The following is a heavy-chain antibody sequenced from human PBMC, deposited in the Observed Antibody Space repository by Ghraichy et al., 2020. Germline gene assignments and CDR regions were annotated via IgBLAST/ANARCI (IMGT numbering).Heavy chain of an antibody. J-gene: IGHJ4*02. D-gene: IGHD6-6*01. CDR3: ATRLRVAARPPYFDY. CDR1: GGSFSGYY. Sequence: SQTLSLTCAVYGGSFSGYYWSWIRQPPGKGLEWIGEINHSGSTNYNPSLKSRVTISVDTSKNQFSLKLSSVTAADTAVYYCATRLRVAARPPYFDYWGQGTLVTVSS. V-gene: IGHV4-34*01. CDR2: INHSGST.